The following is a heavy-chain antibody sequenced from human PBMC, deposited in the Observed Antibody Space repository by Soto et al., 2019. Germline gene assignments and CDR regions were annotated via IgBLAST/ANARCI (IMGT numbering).Heavy chain of an antibody. CDR1: GFTFSSYA. V-gene: IGHV3-23*01. D-gene: IGHD5-18*01. CDR3: AKTWGYNYDY. J-gene: IGHJ4*02. CDR2: ISDSGIST. Sequence: HPGGSLRLSCAASGFTFSSYAMSWVRQAPGKGLEWVSTISDSGISTSYADSVKGRFTLSRDNSKKTLFLQMNSLRAEDTALYYCAKTWGYNYDYWGQGTLVTVSS.